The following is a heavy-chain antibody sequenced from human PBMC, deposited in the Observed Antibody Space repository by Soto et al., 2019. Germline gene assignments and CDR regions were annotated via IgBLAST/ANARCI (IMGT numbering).Heavy chain of an antibody. J-gene: IGHJ5*02. CDR2: IIPMFGSP. CDR3: ARRDYSHNWFDP. CDR1: GGTFSSDG. D-gene: IGHD3-22*01. Sequence: QVRLVQSGAEVRKPGSSVKVSCKASGGTFSSDGITWLRQAPGQGLEWMGGIIPMFGSPHYSENFEGRIKISADESTSTVYMEVRSLESEDTAVYYCARRDYSHNWFDPWGQGIQVTVSS. V-gene: IGHV1-69*01.